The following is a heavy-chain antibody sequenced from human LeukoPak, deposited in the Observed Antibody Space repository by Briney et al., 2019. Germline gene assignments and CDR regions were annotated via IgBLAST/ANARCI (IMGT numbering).Heavy chain of an antibody. Sequence: GASVTVSCTASGYIFTKYGFTWVRQAPGQGLEWMGWISAYDGYTNHAQKFQGRVTMTTDSSTTTAYMELRSLRSDDTAVYYCARVSGSIVARLAWFDSWGQGTLITVSS. CDR2: ISAYDGYT. D-gene: IGHD6-6*01. V-gene: IGHV1-18*01. J-gene: IGHJ5*01. CDR3: ARVSGSIVARLAWFDS. CDR1: GYIFTKYG.